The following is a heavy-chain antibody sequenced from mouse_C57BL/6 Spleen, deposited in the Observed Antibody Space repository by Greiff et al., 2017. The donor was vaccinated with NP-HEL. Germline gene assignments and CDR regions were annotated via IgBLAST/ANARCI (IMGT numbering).Heavy chain of an antibody. CDR3: ARTRTAQASYYAMDY. Sequence: QVQLKESGPELVKPGASVKISCKASGYAFSSSWMNWVKQRPGKGLEWIGRIYPGDGDTNYNGKFKGKATLTADKSSSTAYMQLSSLTSEDSAVYFCARTRTAQASYYAMDYWGQGTSVTVSS. CDR2: IYPGDGDT. J-gene: IGHJ4*01. V-gene: IGHV1-82*01. CDR1: GYAFSSSW. D-gene: IGHD3-2*02.